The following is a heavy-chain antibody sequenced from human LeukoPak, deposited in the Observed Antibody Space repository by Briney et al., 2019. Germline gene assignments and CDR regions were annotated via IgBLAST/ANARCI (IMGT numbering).Heavy chain of an antibody. J-gene: IGHJ4*02. CDR1: GGSISSYY. CDR3: ARVNSSGSFHDY. V-gene: IGHV4-4*07. Sequence: PSETLSLTCTISGGSISSYYWSWIRQPAGKGLEWIGRMSTSGSTSYNPSLTSRVTMSVDKSKNQFSLNLNSVTAADTAVYFCARVNSSGSFHDYWGQGARVTVSS. D-gene: IGHD3-22*01. CDR2: MSTSGST.